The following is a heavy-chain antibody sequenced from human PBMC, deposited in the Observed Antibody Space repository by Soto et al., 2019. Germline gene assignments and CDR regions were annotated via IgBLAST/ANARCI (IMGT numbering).Heavy chain of an antibody. CDR3: ARDHLVRSFGVVKRYYGMDV. V-gene: IGHV3-74*01. CDR1: GFTFTRYW. J-gene: IGHJ6*02. CDR2: INTDGTTT. D-gene: IGHD3-3*02. Sequence: PGGSLRLSCEASGFTFTRYWMHWVRQAPEKGLVWVSRINTDGTTTSYADSVKGRFTISRDNAQNTLHLQMDSLRAEDTAVYYCARDHLVRSFGVVKRYYGMDVWGQGTTVTVSS.